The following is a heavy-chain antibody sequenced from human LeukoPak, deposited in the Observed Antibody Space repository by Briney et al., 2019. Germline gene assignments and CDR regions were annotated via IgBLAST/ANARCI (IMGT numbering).Heavy chain of an antibody. CDR2: IYYSGST. CDR3: ARFGGDAFDI. CDR1: GGSISSYY. V-gene: IGHV4-59*01. J-gene: IGHJ3*02. Sequence: SETLSLTCTVSGGSISSYYWSWIRQPPGKGLEWIGYIYYSGSTNYNPSLKSRVTISVDTSKNQFSLKLSSVTAADTAVYYCARFGGDAFDIWGQGTMVTVSS. D-gene: IGHD3-10*01.